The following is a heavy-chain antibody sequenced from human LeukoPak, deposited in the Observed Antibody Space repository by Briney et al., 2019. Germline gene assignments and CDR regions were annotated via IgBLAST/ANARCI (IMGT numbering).Heavy chain of an antibody. D-gene: IGHD2-8*01. CDR1: GGSMSSYY. J-gene: IGHJ5*01. V-gene: IGHV4-59*01. CDR3: ARAVLATKSEHWFDS. Sequence: SETLSLTCTVSGGSMSSYYWSWIRQPPGKGLEWIGYIYQNGRTNYNPSLKSRVTISVDTSKNQFSLNLSSVTAADTPMYYCARAVLATKSEHWFDSWGQGTLVTVSS. CDR2: IYQNGRT.